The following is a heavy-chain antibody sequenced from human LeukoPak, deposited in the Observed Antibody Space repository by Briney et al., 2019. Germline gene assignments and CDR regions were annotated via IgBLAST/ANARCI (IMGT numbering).Heavy chain of an antibody. Sequence: SENLSLTCTVSGGSVSSSSYYWGWIRQPPGKGLEWIGSIYYSGSTYYNPSLKSRVTISVDTSKNQFSLKLSSVTAADTAVYYCASLKQLVTWFDPWGQGTLVTVSS. V-gene: IGHV4-39*07. D-gene: IGHD6-13*01. CDR3: ASLKQLVTWFDP. CDR2: IYYSGST. CDR1: GGSVSSSSYY. J-gene: IGHJ5*02.